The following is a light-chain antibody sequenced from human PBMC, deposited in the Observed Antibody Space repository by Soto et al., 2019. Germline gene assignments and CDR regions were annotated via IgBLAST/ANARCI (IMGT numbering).Light chain of an antibody. CDR2: GNS. Sequence: QSVLTQPPSVSGAPGHRVTVSCTGSSSNIGARYDVHWYQQLPGTAPKLLIYGNSNRPSGVPDRFSGSKSGTSASLAITGLQAEDEADYYCQSYDSSLNAVVFGGETKLTVL. CDR3: QSYDSSLNAVV. CDR1: SSNIGARYD. J-gene: IGLJ2*01. V-gene: IGLV1-40*01.